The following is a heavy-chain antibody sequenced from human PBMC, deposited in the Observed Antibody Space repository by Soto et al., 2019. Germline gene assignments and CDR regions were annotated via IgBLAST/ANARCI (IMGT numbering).Heavy chain of an antibody. Sequence: QITLNESGPTVVRPTETLTLTCRFSGFSLTTSGVGVGWIRQSPGKAPEWLALIYWDDGKRYSASLKSRLTIRQDTSKNQVVLTGSDLDPTDTGTYYCAHRVLRTVFGLVTTTAIYFDFWGQGTPVAVSS. J-gene: IGHJ4*02. CDR2: IYWDDGK. CDR3: AHRVLRTVFGLVTTTAIYFDF. D-gene: IGHD3-3*01. V-gene: IGHV2-5*02. CDR1: GFSLTTSGVG.